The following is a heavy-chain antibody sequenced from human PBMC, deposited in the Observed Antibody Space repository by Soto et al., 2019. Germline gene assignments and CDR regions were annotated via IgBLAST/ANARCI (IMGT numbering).Heavy chain of an antibody. CDR1: GFTFSSYG. Sequence: QVQLVESGGGVVQPGRSLRLSCVASGFTFSSYGMHWVRQAPGKGLEWVAIISYDGSNTYYADSVKGRFTISRDNSKNXLXLQMNSLRAEDTSVYYCAKEGGLSGSYYISSSYYFVYWGQGTLVTVSS. CDR3: AKEGGLSGSYYISSSYYFVY. CDR2: ISYDGSNT. D-gene: IGHD1-26*01. J-gene: IGHJ4*02. V-gene: IGHV3-30*18.